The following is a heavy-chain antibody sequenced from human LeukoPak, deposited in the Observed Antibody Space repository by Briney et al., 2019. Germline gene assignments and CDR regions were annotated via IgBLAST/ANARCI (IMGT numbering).Heavy chain of an antibody. CDR2: INTYNGNT. V-gene: IGHV1-18*01. J-gene: IGHJ4*02. Sequence: ASVTVSCTASGYTFTSYGISWVRQAPGQGLEWMGWINTYNGNTNYAQKLQGRVTMTTDTSTSTAYMELRSLRSDDTAVYYCARAYNYGDAGLPRDWGQGTLVSVSS. CDR1: GYTFTSYG. CDR3: ARAYNYGDAGLPRD. D-gene: IGHD4-17*01.